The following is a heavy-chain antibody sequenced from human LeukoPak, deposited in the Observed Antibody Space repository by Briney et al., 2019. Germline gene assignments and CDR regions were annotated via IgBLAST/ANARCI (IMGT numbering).Heavy chain of an antibody. CDR1: GFTFSSYG. CDR3: AKDRGTCSFYDSSDDGCHYFDY. V-gene: IGHV3-30*18. Sequence: GGSLRLSCAASGFTFSSYGMYWVRQAPGKGLEWVALISYDGSNKYSADSAKGRFTISRDDSKNTLYLQMNSLRAEDTAVYYCAKDRGTCSFYDSSDDGCHYFDYWGQGTLVTVSS. J-gene: IGHJ4*02. D-gene: IGHD3-22*01. CDR2: ISYDGSNK.